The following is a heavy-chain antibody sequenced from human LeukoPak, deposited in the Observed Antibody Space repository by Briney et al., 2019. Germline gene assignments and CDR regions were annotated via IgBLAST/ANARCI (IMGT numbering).Heavy chain of an antibody. J-gene: IGHJ4*02. CDR2: IFPIVGTA. D-gene: IGHD3/OR15-3a*01. CDR1: GYTFTTYG. Sequence: SMKVSCKASGYTFTTYGISWVRQAPGQGLEWMGGIFPIVGTADYAQKFQGRVTITADESTSTAYMELSSLKSEDTAVYYCARDLVGSRTGYSSGAWDYWGQGTLVTVSS. V-gene: IGHV1-69*13. CDR3: ARDLVGSRTGYSSGAWDY.